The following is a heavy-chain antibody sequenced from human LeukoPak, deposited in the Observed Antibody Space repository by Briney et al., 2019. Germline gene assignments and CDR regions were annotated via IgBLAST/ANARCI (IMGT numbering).Heavy chain of an antibody. Sequence: SETLSLTCTVSGGSISSYYWSWIRQPPGKGLEWIGYIYYSGSTNYNPSLKSRVTISVDTSKNQFSLKLSSVTAADTAVYYCARLQNSSGWYGAILRGGWFDPWGQGTLVTVSS. CDR2: IYYSGST. CDR1: GGSISSYY. D-gene: IGHD6-19*01. CDR3: ARLQNSSGWYGAILRGGWFDP. J-gene: IGHJ5*02. V-gene: IGHV4-59*08.